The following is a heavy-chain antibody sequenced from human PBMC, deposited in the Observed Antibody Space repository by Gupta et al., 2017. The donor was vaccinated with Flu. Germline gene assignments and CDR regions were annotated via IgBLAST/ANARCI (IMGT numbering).Heavy chain of an antibody. V-gene: IGHV3-74*01. J-gene: IGHJ4*02. CDR2: VDSDGSST. CDR3: ARDGHNWVHFDL. Sequence: TFNDYWMHWVRQAPGKGLVWVSRVDSDGSSTIYADSVRGRFTISRDNAKNTLYLQMNRLRAEDTAVYYCARDGHNWVHFDLWGQGTPVTVSA. D-gene: IGHD3-16*01. CDR1: TFNDYW.